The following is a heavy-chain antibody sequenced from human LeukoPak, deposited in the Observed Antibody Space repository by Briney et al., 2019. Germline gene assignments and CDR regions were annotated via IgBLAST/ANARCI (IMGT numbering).Heavy chain of an antibody. V-gene: IGHV4-34*01. CDR1: GGSFSGYY. D-gene: IGHD3-9*01. J-gene: IGHJ3*02. CDR3: ARGDYDILTAHDAFDI. CDR2: INHSGST. Sequence: SETLSLTCAVYGGSFSGYYWSWIRQPPGKGLEWIGEINHSGSTNYNPSLKSRVTISADTSKNQFSLKLSSVTAADTAVYYCARGDYDILTAHDAFDIWGQGTMVTVSS.